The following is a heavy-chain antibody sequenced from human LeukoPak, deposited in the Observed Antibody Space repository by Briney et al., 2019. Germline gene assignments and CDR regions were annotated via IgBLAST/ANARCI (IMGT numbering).Heavy chain of an antibody. J-gene: IGHJ4*02. Sequence: PGGSLRLSCAASGFTFSSYAMHWVRQAPGKGLEWVAVISYDGSNKYYADSVKGRFTISRDNSKNTLYLQMNSLRVEGTAVYYCARAYGSGRFDYWGQGTLVTISS. D-gene: IGHD3-10*01. CDR2: ISYDGSNK. V-gene: IGHV3-30-3*01. CDR3: ARAYGSGRFDY. CDR1: GFTFSSYA.